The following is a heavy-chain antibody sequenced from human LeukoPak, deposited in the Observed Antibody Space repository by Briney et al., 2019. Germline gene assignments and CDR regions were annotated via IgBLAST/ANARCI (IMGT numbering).Heavy chain of an antibody. Sequence: ASVKVSCNVSGYTLTELSMHWVRQAPGKGLEWMGGFDPEDGETIYAQKFQGRVTMTEDTSTDTAYMELSSLRSEDTAVYYCATDGRHYYGSGSLRTYYYYGMDVWGQGTTVTVSS. CDR1: GYTLTELS. D-gene: IGHD3-10*01. CDR3: ATDGRHYYGSGSLRTYYYYGMDV. J-gene: IGHJ6*02. V-gene: IGHV1-24*01. CDR2: FDPEDGET.